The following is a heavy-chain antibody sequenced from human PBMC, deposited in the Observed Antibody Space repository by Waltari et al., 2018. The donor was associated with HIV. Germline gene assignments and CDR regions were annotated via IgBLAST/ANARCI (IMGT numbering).Heavy chain of an antibody. CDR2: INDSEYT. D-gene: IGHD3-10*01. V-gene: IGHV4-34*01. CDR1: GGSFSGHY. J-gene: IGHJ3*02. Sequence: QAQLQQWGAGLLKPSETLSLTCAVYGGSFSGHYWPWIRQPPGMGPEWIGEINDSEYTNYNPSLRSRLTISLDASKNQFSLKMTAVTAADTAVYYCARSRGLIKWNRYFDSWAQGTMVSVSS. CDR3: ARSRGLIKWNRYFDS.